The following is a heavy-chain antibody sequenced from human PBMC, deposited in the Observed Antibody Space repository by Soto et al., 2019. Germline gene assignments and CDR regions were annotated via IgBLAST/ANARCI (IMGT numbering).Heavy chain of an antibody. Sequence: GAGPTLVNPTQTLTLTCTFSGFSLSTSGMRVSWIRQPPGKALEWLARIDWDDDKFYSTSLKTRLTISKDTSKNQVVLTMTNMDPVDTATYYCVREIRYYFDYWGQGTLVTVSS. CDR1: GFSLSTSGMR. CDR2: IDWDDDK. CDR3: VREIRYYFDY. V-gene: IGHV2-70*04. J-gene: IGHJ4*02.